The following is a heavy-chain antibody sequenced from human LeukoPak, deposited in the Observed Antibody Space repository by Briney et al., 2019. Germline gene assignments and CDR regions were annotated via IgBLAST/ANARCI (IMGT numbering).Heavy chain of an antibody. CDR1: GGSISSSGYH. J-gene: IGHJ4*02. V-gene: IGHV4-39*01. Sequence: SETLSLTCTVSGGSISSSGYHWAWTRQPPGKGLEWIGNIYYSGGTYYKPSLKSRITISLDTSKNQFSLKLTSVTAADTAVYYCARLGGGYSYGRYWGQGTLVTVSS. CDR3: ARLGGGYSYGRY. D-gene: IGHD5-18*01. CDR2: IYYSGGT.